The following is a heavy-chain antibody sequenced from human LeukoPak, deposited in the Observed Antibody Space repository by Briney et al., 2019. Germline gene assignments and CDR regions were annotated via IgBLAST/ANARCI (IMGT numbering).Heavy chain of an antibody. CDR2: IRIKANNYAT. J-gene: IGHJ4*02. CDR3: TGQEYSSSPGDY. Sequence: GGSLRLSCAASGFTFSGSAMHWVRQAPRKGLEWVGRIRIKANNYATAYAASVKGRFTISRDDSRNTAYLQMNSLKTEDTAVYYCTGQEYSSSPGDYWGQGTLVTVSS. CDR1: GFTFSGSA. D-gene: IGHD6-6*01. V-gene: IGHV3-73*01.